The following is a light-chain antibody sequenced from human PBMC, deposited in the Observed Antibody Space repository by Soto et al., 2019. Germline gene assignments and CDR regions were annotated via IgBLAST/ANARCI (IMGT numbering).Light chain of an antibody. CDR3: QKSFRTRT. CDR1: QTITSH. CDR2: AAS. V-gene: IGKV1-39*01. J-gene: IGKJ1*01. Sequence: EIPMPQSPSSLSASVGDRVTITCRASQTITSHLNWYQQKPGKAPKLLIFAASILQSGVPSRFTGSGSGTDFTLTISSLQPDDYALYYCQKSFRTRTFGQGTKVEIK.